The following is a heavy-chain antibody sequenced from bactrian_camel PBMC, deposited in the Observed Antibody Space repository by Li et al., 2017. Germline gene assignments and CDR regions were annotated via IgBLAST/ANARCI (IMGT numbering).Heavy chain of an antibody. CDR3: AADFFGY. CDR2: INGGGSRT. CDR1: GLTFSTYA. V-gene: IGHV3S31*01. Sequence: QLVESGGGLVQPGGSLRLSCTASGLTFSTYAMNWVRQAPGKGLEWIANINGGGSRTFYPDSVKGQFTISKDNAKNALYLQLNNLEIEDTAMYYCAADFFGYWGQGTQVTVS. J-gene: IGHJ6*01.